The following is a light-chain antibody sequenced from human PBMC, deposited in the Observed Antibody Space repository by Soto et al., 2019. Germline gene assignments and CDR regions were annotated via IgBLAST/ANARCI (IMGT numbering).Light chain of an antibody. Sequence: EIVLTQSPATLSLSPGERATLSCRASQSVSSSYLAWYQQEPGQAPRLLIYGAPIRATGIPDRFSGGGSGTDFTLTISRLEPEDFAVYYCQQYGSSTTFGGGTKVDIK. CDR2: GAP. J-gene: IGKJ4*01. CDR1: QSVSSSY. V-gene: IGKV3-20*01. CDR3: QQYGSSTT.